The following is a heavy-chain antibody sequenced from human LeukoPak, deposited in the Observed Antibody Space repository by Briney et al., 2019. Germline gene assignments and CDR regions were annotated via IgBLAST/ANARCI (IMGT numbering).Heavy chain of an antibody. CDR3: ARGGVVVTPDY. CDR1: GFTFSSYS. J-gene: IGHJ4*02. V-gene: IGHV3-21*04. D-gene: IGHD3-22*01. Sequence: GGSLRLSCAASGFTFSSYSMNWVRQAPGKGLEWVSSISSSSSYIYYADSVKGRFTISRDNSKNTLYLQMNSLRAEDTAVYYCARGGVVVTPDYWGQGTLVTVSS. CDR2: ISSSSSYI.